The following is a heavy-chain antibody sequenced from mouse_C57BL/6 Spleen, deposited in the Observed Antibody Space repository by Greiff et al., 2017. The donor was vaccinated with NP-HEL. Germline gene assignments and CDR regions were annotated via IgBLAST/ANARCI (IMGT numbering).Heavy chain of an antibody. D-gene: IGHD4-1*01. CDR2: IYIGNGDT. J-gene: IGHJ3*01. CDR1: GYTFTSYG. V-gene: IGHV1-58*01. CDR3: ARSGGTGGPWFAY. Sequence: EVQLQQSGAELVRPGSSVKMSCKTSGYTFTSYGINWVKQRPGQGLEWIGYIYIGNGDTEYNEKFKGKATLTSDTSSSTAYMHLSSLTSEDSAIYFCARSGGTGGPWFAYWGQGTLVTVSA.